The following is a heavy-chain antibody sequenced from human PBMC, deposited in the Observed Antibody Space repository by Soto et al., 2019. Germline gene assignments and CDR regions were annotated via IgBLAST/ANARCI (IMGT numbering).Heavy chain of an antibody. V-gene: IGHV4-30-4*01. Sequence: SETLSLTCTVSGGSISSGDYYWSWIRQPPGKGLEWIGYIYYSGSTYYNPSLKSRVTISVDTSKNQFSLKLSSVTAADTAVYYCARFAMVPIGDYLDYWGQGTLVTVSS. CDR3: ARFAMVPIGDYLDY. CDR1: GGSISSGDYY. CDR2: IYYSGST. J-gene: IGHJ4*02. D-gene: IGHD3-10*01.